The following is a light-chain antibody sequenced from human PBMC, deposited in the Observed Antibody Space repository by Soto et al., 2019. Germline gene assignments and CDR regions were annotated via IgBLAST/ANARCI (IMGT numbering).Light chain of an antibody. J-gene: IGLJ3*02. CDR1: SSNIGAGYD. CDR2: GNS. V-gene: IGLV1-40*01. Sequence: QSVLTQPPSVSGAPGQRVTISCTGSSSNIGAGYDVHWYQQLPGTAPKLLIYGNSNRPSGVPDRFSGSKSGTSAPLAITGLQAGDEADYYCQSYDSSLSTVFGGGTKLTVL. CDR3: QSYDSSLSTV.